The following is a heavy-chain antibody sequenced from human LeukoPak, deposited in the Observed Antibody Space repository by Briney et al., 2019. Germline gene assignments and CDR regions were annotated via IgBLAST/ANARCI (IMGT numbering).Heavy chain of an antibody. CDR3: ARFSDFWSGRDY. CDR1: GFTFSTYW. J-gene: IGHJ4*02. Sequence: GSLRLSCAASGFTFSTYWMTWVRQAPGKGLEWVANINQDGSEKHYVDSVKGRFTISRDNAKNSLYLQMNSLRAEDTAVYYCARFSDFWSGRDYWGQGTLVTVSS. D-gene: IGHD3-3*01. V-gene: IGHV3-7*01. CDR2: INQDGSEK.